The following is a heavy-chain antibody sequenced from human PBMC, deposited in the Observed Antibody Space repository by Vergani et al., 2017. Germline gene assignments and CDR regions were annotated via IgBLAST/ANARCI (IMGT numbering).Heavy chain of an antibody. CDR3: ARDRGHSGWGLDY. Sequence: VQLVESGGGLVQPGRSLRLSCAASGFTFSSYAMHWVRQAPGKGLEWVSYISSSSSTIYYADSVKGRFTISRDNSKNTLYLQMNSLRAEDTAVYYCARDRGHSGWGLDYWGQGTLVTVSS. J-gene: IGHJ4*02. CDR1: GFTFSSYA. D-gene: IGHD6-19*01. V-gene: IGHV3-48*01. CDR2: ISSSSSTI.